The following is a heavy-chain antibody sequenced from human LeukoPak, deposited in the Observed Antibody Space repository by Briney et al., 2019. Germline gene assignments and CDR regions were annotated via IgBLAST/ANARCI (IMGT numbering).Heavy chain of an antibody. V-gene: IGHV3-23*01. CDR2: IGGDASRP. CDR3: AKDSVARNGIYDAFDI. D-gene: IGHD6-19*01. J-gene: IGHJ3*02. Sequence: GGSLRLSCSAFRFIFSEYAMYWVRQAPGKGLEWVSVIGGDASRPYYADSVKGRFTISRDNSKDILYLQMDSLRVEDTAVYYCAKDSVARNGIYDAFDIWGQGTTVTVSS. CDR1: RFIFSEYA.